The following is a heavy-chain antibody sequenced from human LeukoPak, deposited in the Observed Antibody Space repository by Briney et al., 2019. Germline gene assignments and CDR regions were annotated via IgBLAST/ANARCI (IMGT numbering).Heavy chain of an antibody. CDR1: GFTFSSYW. CDR3: AKDVRYSYYMDV. CDR2: INTDGSST. J-gene: IGHJ6*03. V-gene: IGHV3-74*01. Sequence: QPGGSLRLSCAASGFTFSSYWMHWVRQAPGKGLVWVSRINTDGSSTSYADSVKGRFTISRDNAKNTLYLQMNSLRAEDTAVYYCAKDVRYSYYMDVWGKGTTVTVSS.